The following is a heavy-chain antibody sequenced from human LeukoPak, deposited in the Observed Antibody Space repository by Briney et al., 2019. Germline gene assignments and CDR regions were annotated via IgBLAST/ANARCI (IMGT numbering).Heavy chain of an antibody. V-gene: IGHV4-39*01. CDR2: IYYSGST. Sequence: SETLSLTCTVSGGSISSSSYYWGWIRQPPGKGLEWIGSIYYSGSTYYNPSLKSRVTISVDTSKNQFSLKLSSLTAADTAVYYCARGLYYDFDAFDIWGQGTMVTVSS. CDR1: GGSISSSSYY. CDR3: ARGLYYDFDAFDI. D-gene: IGHD3-3*01. J-gene: IGHJ3*02.